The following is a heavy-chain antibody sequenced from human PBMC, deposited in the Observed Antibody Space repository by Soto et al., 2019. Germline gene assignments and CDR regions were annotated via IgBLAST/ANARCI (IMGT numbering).Heavy chain of an antibody. V-gene: IGHV1-69*02. CDR1: GGTFSSYT. Sequence: QVQLVQSGAEVKKPGSSVKVSCKASGGTFSSYTISWVRQAPGQGLEWMGRIIPILGIANYAQKFQGRVTITADKSTSTAYMELSSLRSEDTAVYYCLLIVYAMAFDYWGQGTLVTVSS. CDR3: LLIVYAMAFDY. D-gene: IGHD2-8*01. CDR2: IIPILGIA. J-gene: IGHJ4*02.